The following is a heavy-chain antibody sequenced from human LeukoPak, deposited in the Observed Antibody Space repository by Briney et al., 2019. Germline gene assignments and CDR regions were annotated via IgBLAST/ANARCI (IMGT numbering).Heavy chain of an antibody. CDR3: ARGGYYDSSGYYDFDY. CDR2: INHSGST. Sequence: SETLSLTCTVSGGSISSSSYYWGWIRQPPGKGLEWIGEINHSGSTNYNPSLKSRVTISVDTPKNQFSLKLSSVTAADTAVYYCARGGYYDSSGYYDFDYWGQGTLVTVSS. V-gene: IGHV4-39*07. CDR1: GGSISSSSYY. D-gene: IGHD3-22*01. J-gene: IGHJ4*02.